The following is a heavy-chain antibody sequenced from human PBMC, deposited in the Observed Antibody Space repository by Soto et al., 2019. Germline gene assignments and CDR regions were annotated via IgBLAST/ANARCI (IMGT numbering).Heavy chain of an antibody. V-gene: IGHV1-69*13. CDR1: GGTFSSYA. CDR2: IIPIFGTA. J-gene: IGHJ5*02. D-gene: IGHD2-2*01. Sequence: ASVKVSCKASGGTFSSYAISWVRQAPGQGLEWMGGIIPIFGTANYAQKFQGRVTITADESTSTAYMELSSLRSEDTAVYYCARTIVVVPAAIYHWFDPWGQGTLVTVSS. CDR3: ARTIVVVPAAIYHWFDP.